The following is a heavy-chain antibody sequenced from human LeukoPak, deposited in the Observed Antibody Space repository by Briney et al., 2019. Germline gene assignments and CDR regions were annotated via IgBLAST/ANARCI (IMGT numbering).Heavy chain of an antibody. CDR1: GFTFSNYA. J-gene: IGHJ4*02. CDR2: ISGSGDNT. V-gene: IGHV3-23*01. CDR3: AKEGNTVTFDY. D-gene: IGHD4-17*01. Sequence: GGSLRLSCAASGFTFSNYAMSWVRQAPGKGLEWVSAISGSGDNTYYADSVKGRFTISRDNSENTLYLQMNSLRAEDTAVYYCAKEGNTVTFDYWGQGTLVTVSS.